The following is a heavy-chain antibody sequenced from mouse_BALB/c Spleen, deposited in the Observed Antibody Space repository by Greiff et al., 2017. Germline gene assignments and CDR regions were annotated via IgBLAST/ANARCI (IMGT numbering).Heavy chain of an antibody. CDR3: ARGMGAMDY. CDR1: GFTFSSYA. V-gene: IGHV5-9-4*01. J-gene: IGHJ4*01. Sequence: EVNLVESGGGLVKPGGSLKLSCAASGFTFSSYAMSWVRQSPEKRLEWVAEISSGGSYTYYPDTVTGRFTISRDNAKNTLYLEMSSLRSEDTAMYYCARGMGAMDYWGQGTSVTVSS. CDR2: ISSGGSYT. D-gene: IGHD2-10*02.